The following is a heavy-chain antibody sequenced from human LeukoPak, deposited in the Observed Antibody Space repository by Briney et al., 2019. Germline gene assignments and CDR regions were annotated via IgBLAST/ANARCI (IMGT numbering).Heavy chain of an antibody. V-gene: IGHV3-48*03. CDR2: ISISGSTI. Sequence: GGSLRLSCAASGFTFSSYEMNWVRHAPGKGLKWVTYISISGSTIYYADSVKGRFTIYRDNAKNSLYLQMNSLRAEDTAVYYCARDEVYYYDSSGGYDYWGQGTLVTVSS. D-gene: IGHD3-22*01. J-gene: IGHJ4*02. CDR3: ARDEVYYYDSSGGYDY. CDR1: GFTFSSYE.